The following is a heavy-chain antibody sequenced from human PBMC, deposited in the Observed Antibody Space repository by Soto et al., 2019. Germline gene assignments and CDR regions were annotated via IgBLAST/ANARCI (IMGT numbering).Heavy chain of an antibody. CDR1: EFTVTSNY. J-gene: IGHJ4*02. Sequence: EVQLVESGGGLVQPGGSLRLSCAASEFTVTSNYMSWVRQAPGKGLEWVSVIYSGGSTYYADFVKGRFTISRDNSKNTVYLQIKSPRAEDTAVYYCARATYCTCGNWLLEYWGQGTLVTVSS. V-gene: IGHV3-53*04. CDR2: IYSGGST. CDR3: ARATYCTCGNWLLEY. D-gene: IGHD2-8*02.